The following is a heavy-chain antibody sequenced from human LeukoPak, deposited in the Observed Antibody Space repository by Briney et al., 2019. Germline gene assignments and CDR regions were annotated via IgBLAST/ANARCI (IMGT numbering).Heavy chain of an antibody. CDR2: INAYNGNT. CDR1: GYTFTIYG. CDR3: ARRQGTTLNFDY. D-gene: IGHD1-1*01. Sequence: ASVKVSFTASGYTFTIYGFSWVRQAPGQGVEWMGWINAYNGNTNYAQNLQGRVTMTTDTSTSTAYMELRSLRSDDTAVYYCARRQGTTLNFDYWGQGTLVTVSS. V-gene: IGHV1-18*01. J-gene: IGHJ4*02.